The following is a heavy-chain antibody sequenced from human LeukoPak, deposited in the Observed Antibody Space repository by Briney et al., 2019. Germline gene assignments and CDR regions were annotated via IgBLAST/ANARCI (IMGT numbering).Heavy chain of an antibody. CDR3: ARAESGYYGSPISY. D-gene: IGHD3-22*01. J-gene: IGHJ4*02. CDR2: ISAYNGNT. Sequence: ASVKVSCKASGYTFTSYGISWVRQAPGQGLEWMGWISAYNGNTNYAQKLQGRVTMTTDTSTSTAYMELRSLRSDDTAVYYCARAESGYYGSPISYWGQGTLVTVSS. V-gene: IGHV1-18*01. CDR1: GYTFTSYG.